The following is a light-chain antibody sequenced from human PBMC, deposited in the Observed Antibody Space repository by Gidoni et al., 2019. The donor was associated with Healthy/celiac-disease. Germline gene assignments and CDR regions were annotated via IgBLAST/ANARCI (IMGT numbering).Light chain of an antibody. Sequence: DIVLTQSPGTLSLSTGERATFSCRASQSVSSSYLAWYQQKPGQAPRLLIYGASSRATGIPDRFRGSGSGTDFTLTISRLEPEDFAVYYCQQYGSSPAWTFGQGTKVEIK. CDR1: QSVSSSY. J-gene: IGKJ1*01. CDR2: GAS. CDR3: QQYGSSPAWT. V-gene: IGKV3-20*01.